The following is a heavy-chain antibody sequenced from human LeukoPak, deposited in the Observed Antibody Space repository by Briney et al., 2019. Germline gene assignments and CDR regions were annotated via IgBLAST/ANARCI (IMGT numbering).Heavy chain of an antibody. V-gene: IGHV1-69*05. D-gene: IGHD5-24*01. Sequence: VASVKVSCKASGGTFSSYAISWVRQAPGQGPEWMGGIIPIFGTTNYAQNFQGRITITTDESTSTAYMELSSLTSEDTAVYYCASVPDRGWLPFDYWGQGILVTVSS. CDR2: IIPIFGTT. J-gene: IGHJ4*02. CDR1: GGTFSSYA. CDR3: ASVPDRGWLPFDY.